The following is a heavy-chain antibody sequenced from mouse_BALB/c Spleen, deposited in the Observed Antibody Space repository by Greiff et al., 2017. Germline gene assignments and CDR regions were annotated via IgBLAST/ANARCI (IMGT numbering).Heavy chain of an antibody. CDR1: GFTFSDYY. CDR2: ISDGGSYT. CDR3: ARETGPYYYAMDY. V-gene: IGHV5-4*02. Sequence: EVQRVESGGGLVKPGGSLKLSCAASGFTFSDYYMYWVRQTPEKRLEWVATISDGGSYTYYPDSVKGRFTISRDNAKNNLYLQMSSLKSEDTAMYYCARETGPYYYAMDYWGQGTSVTVSS. J-gene: IGHJ4*01.